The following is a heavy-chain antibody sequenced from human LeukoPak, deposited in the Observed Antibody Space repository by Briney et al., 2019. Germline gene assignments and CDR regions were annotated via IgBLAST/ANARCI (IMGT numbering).Heavy chain of an antibody. J-gene: IGHJ4*02. D-gene: IGHD3-10*01. CDR2: ISSSGSTI. V-gene: IGHV3-11*01. CDR3: ARGPRFGSGDPAPDY. Sequence: PGGSLRLSCAASGFTFSDYYMSWIRQAPGRGLEWVSYISSSGSTIYYADSVKGRFTISRDNAKNSLYLQMNSLRAEDTAVYYCARGPRFGSGDPAPDYWGQGTLVTVSS. CDR1: GFTFSDYY.